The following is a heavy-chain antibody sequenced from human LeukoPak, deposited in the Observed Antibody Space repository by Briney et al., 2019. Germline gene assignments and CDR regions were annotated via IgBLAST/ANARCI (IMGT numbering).Heavy chain of an antibody. Sequence: PSETLSLTCGVSGGSISSYYWSWFRQPPGKRLEWIGCIYDTRSTHYNPSLKSRVTISRDTSNNQFSLRLTSVTSADTAVYYCARGFGNSWHLDHWGQGTLVTVSS. J-gene: IGHJ4*02. CDR1: GGSISSYY. CDR3: ARGFGNSWHLDH. D-gene: IGHD3-16*01. V-gene: IGHV4-59*08. CDR2: IYDTRST.